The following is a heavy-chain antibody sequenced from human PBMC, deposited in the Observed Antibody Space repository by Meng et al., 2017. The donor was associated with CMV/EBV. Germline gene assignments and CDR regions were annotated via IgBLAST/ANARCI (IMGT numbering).Heavy chain of an antibody. CDR1: GFTFDNYG. CDR2: IRHDGTTK. Sequence: GESLKISCAASGFTFDNYGMHWVRQTPGKGLEWVAFIRHDGTTKFYGDSVKGRFTISRDNSKNKVYLQMNSLRPEETAICYCAKDLLLFGGANAYFDHWGQGTLVTVSS. V-gene: IGHV3-30*02. D-gene: IGHD3-16*01. CDR3: AKDLLLFGGANAYFDH. J-gene: IGHJ4*02.